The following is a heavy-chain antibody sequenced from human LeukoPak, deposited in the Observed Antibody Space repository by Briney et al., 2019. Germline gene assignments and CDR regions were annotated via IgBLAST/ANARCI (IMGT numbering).Heavy chain of an antibody. Sequence: PGGSLRLPCAASGFTFSSYAMSWVRQAPGKGLEWVSAISGSGGSTYYADSVKGRFTISRDNSKNTLYLQMNSLRAEDTAVYYCAKDRGIAPRMYYDFWSGYSEDYYYGMDVWGQGTTVTVSS. CDR3: AKDRGIAPRMYYDFWSGYSEDYYYGMDV. V-gene: IGHV3-23*01. D-gene: IGHD3-3*01. J-gene: IGHJ6*02. CDR1: GFTFSSYA. CDR2: ISGSGGST.